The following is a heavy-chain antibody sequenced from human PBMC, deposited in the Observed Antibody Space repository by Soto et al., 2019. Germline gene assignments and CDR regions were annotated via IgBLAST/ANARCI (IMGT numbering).Heavy chain of an antibody. D-gene: IGHD6-13*01. CDR2: ISGSGGST. J-gene: IGHJ4*02. Sequence: EVQLLESGGGLVQPGGSLRLSCAASGFTFSSYAMSWVRQAPGKGLEWVSAISGSGGSTYYADSVKGRFTISRDNSKNTLYLQMNSLIAEDTAVYYCAKATTEPGYSSSWYGDWGQGTLVTVSS. V-gene: IGHV3-23*01. CDR1: GFTFSSYA. CDR3: AKATTEPGYSSSWYGD.